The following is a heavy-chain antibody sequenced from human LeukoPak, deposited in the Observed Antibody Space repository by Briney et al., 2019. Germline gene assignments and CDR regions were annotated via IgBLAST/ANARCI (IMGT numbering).Heavy chain of an antibody. Sequence: GGSLRLSCAASGFTFSSYWMSWVRQAPGKGLEWVANIKQDGSEKYYVDSVKGRFTISRDNAMNSLYLQMNSLRAEDTAVYYCASQTYCDFWSGYYYYCMDVWGKGTTVTVSS. CDR1: GFTFSSYW. D-gene: IGHD3-3*01. CDR2: IKQDGSEK. J-gene: IGHJ6*03. CDR3: ASQTYCDFWSGYYYYCMDV. V-gene: IGHV3-7*01.